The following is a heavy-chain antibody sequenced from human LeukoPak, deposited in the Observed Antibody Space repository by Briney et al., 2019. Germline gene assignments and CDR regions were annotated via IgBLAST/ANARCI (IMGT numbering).Heavy chain of an antibody. J-gene: IGHJ4*02. D-gene: IGHD4-17*01. CDR2: INQDGSEK. V-gene: IGHV3-7*01. Sequence: PGGSLRLSCAASGFTFSGYWMTWLRQAPGKGLEWVANINQDGSEKYYVDSVKGRFTISRDNAKNSVYLQMNSLRAEDTAVYFCARRGATVTDDWGQGTLVTVSS. CDR3: ARRGATVTDD. CDR1: GFTFSGYW.